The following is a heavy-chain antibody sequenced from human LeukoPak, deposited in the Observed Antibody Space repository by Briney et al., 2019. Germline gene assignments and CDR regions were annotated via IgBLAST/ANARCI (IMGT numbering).Heavy chain of an antibody. CDR3: ARGRWLQWYYFDY. J-gene: IGHJ4*02. CDR2: IYSGGST. V-gene: IGHV3-53*01. D-gene: IGHD5-24*01. CDR1: GFTVSSNY. Sequence: GGSLRLSYAASGFTVSSNYMSWVRQAPGKGLEWVSVIYSGGSTYYADSVKGRFTISRDNSKNTLYLQMNSLRAEDTAVYYCARGRWLQWYYFDYWGQGTLVTVSS.